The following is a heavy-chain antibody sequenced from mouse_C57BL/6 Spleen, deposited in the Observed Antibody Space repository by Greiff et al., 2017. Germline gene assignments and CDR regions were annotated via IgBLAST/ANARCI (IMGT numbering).Heavy chain of an antibody. V-gene: IGHV3-6*01. CDR3: ARGYGSSPLFDY. CDR1: GYSITSGYY. J-gene: IGHJ2*01. D-gene: IGHD1-1*01. Sequence: VQLQQSGPGLVKPSQSLSLTCSVTGYSITSGYYWNWIRQFPGNKLEWMGYISYDGSNNYNPSLKNRISITRDTSKNQFFLKLNSVTTEDTATYYCARGYGSSPLFDYWGQGTTLTVSS. CDR2: ISYDGSN.